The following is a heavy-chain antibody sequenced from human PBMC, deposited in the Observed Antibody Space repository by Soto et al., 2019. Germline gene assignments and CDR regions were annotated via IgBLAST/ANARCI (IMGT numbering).Heavy chain of an antibody. CDR2: IYYSGST. CDR1: GGSISSGGYY. D-gene: IGHD5-12*01. CDR3: ARGCSGYDYFDY. J-gene: IGHJ4*02. Sequence: SETLSLTCTVSGGSISSGGYYWSWIRQHPGKGLEWIGYIYYSGSTYYNPSLKSRVTISVDTSKNQFSLKLSSVTAADTAVYYCARGCSGYDYFDYWGQGTLVTVSS. V-gene: IGHV4-31*03.